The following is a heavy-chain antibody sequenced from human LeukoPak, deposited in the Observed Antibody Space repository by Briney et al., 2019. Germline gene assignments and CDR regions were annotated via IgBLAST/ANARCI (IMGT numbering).Heavy chain of an antibody. V-gene: IGHV3-74*01. CDR3: ARDAYTPTSNWLDP. J-gene: IGHJ5*02. D-gene: IGHD2-15*01. CDR2: ITGDGNDI. Sequence: PGGSLRLSCEASGFTLNKYWMHWVRQAPGKGLVWVSRITGDGNDIVYADSVKGRFTVSRDDAKNTLFLQMNSLRVEDTAIYCARDAYTPTSNWLDPWGQGTLVTVSS. CDR1: GFTLNKYW.